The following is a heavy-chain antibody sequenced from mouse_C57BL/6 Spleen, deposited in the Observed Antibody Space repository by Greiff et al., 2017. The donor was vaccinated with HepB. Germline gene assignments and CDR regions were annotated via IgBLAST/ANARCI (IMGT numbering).Heavy chain of an antibody. D-gene: IGHD2-2*01. V-gene: IGHV1-82*01. Sequence: LQESGPELVKPGASVKISCKASGYAFSSSWMNWVKQRPGKGLEWIGRIYPGDGDTNYNGKFKGKATLTADKSSSTAYMQLSSLTSEDSAVYFCARCGYGYDSWFAYWGQGTLVTVSA. CDR2: IYPGDGDT. J-gene: IGHJ3*01. CDR3: ARCGYGYDSWFAY. CDR1: GYAFSSSW.